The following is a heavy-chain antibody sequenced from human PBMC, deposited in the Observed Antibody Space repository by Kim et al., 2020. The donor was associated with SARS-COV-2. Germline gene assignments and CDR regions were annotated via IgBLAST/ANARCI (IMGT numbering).Heavy chain of an antibody. Sequence: YNPSLKSRVTISVDTSKNQFSLKLSSVTAADTAVYYCARYQEVVVAALDYWGQGTLVTVSS. CDR3: ARYQEVVVAALDY. J-gene: IGHJ4*02. D-gene: IGHD2-15*01. V-gene: IGHV4-34*01.